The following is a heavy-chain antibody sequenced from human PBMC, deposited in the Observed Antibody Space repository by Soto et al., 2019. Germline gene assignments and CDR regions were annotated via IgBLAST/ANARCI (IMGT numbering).Heavy chain of an antibody. CDR3: AAPPRY. J-gene: IGHJ4*02. Sequence: SETLSLTCTVSGGSISSYYWSWIRQPPGKGLEWIGYIYYTGTTNYNPSLKSRVTISVDTSKNQFSLKLTSVTAADTAVYYCAAPPRYWGQGTLVTVSS. D-gene: IGHD6-6*01. CDR2: IYYTGTT. CDR1: GGSISSYY. V-gene: IGHV4-59*01.